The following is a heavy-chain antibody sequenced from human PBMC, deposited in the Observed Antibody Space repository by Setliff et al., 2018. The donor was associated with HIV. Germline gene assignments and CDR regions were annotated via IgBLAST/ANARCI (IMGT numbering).Heavy chain of an antibody. CDR1: GVPFSDYY. V-gene: IGHV4-59*01. D-gene: IGHD3-3*01. CDR2: MYYSGNT. CDR3: ARDQSDWFY. J-gene: IGHJ4*02. Sequence: SETLSLTCGLNGVPFSDYYWSWIRQPPGKGLEWIGYMYYSGNTNYNPSLKSRVTISVDTSKSQFSLKLNSVTAADTAVYYCARDQSDWFYWGQGTLVTVSS.